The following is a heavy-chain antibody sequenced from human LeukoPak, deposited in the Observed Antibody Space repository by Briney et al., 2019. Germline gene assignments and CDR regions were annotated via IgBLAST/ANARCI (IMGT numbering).Heavy chain of an antibody. CDR3: GHSGSDYGMDV. Sequence: PGGALRLTCAASGFTFSSCVMHWVRQAPGKGLEGVAVISNDGRKKYYAYSLKGRFTISRENSKKTLYLQMCSLRAADTAVYYCGHSGSDYGMDVWGQGTTVTVSS. D-gene: IGHD6-19*01. CDR2: ISNDGRKK. CDR1: GFTFSSCV. J-gene: IGHJ6*02. V-gene: IGHV3-30*03.